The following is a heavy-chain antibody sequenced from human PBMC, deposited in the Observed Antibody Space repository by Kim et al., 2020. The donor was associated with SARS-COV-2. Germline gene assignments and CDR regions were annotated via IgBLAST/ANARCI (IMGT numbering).Heavy chain of an antibody. J-gene: IGHJ4*02. Sequence: GGSLRLSCATSGFNLSLSAMTWVRQPPGKGLEWVSNISGRIDNTYYADSVRGRFTIARDTTKNTLHLQMRGLRADDTAVYYCAKDQTVAGTFAYWGPGILVIVS. CDR2: ISGRIDNT. D-gene: IGHD6-19*01. CDR1: GFNLSLSA. V-gene: IGHV3-23*01. CDR3: AKDQTVAGTFAY.